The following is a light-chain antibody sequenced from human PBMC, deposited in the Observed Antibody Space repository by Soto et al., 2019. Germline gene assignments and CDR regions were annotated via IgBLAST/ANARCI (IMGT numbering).Light chain of an antibody. CDR2: DAS. CDR3: QQAWT. V-gene: IGKV1-5*01. CDR1: QSISSW. J-gene: IGKJ1*01. Sequence: DIQMTQSPSTLSASVGDRVTITCRASQSISSWLAWYQQKPGKAPKLLIYDASSLESVVPSRFSGSGSGTEFTLTISSLQPDDFATYCCQQAWTFGQATKVEIK.